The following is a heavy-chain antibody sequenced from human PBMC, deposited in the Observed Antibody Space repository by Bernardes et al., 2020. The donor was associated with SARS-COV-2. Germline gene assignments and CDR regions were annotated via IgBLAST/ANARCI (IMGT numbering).Heavy chain of an antibody. CDR2: MYYNGNA. D-gene: IGHD2-21*02. CDR3: ARDPWGDSVPQNYWYFDI. J-gene: IGHJ2*01. Sequence: SETLSLTCSVSGASISSGGYYWSWIRQHPGKGLEWIGYMYYNGNAYYNPSLRSRVSISVDRSKNQFSLKLTSVTAADTAIYYCARDPWGDSVPQNYWYFDIGGRGTLVTVSS. CDR1: GASISSGGYY. V-gene: IGHV4-31*03.